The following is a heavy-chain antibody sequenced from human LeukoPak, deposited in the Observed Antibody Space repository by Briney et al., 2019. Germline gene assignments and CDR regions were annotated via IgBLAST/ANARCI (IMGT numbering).Heavy chain of an antibody. D-gene: IGHD2-15*01. J-gene: IGHJ5*02. Sequence: PSGTVSLTCAVSGGSISSSNWWSWVRQPPGKGLEWIGQIHHSGSTNYNPSLKSRVTISVDKSKNQFSLKLRSVTAADTAVYYCARPLSLGYCSGGSCYGRGAWFDRWGQGTLVTVSP. CDR1: GGSISSSNW. CDR3: ARPLSLGYCSGGSCYGRGAWFDR. V-gene: IGHV4-4*02. CDR2: IHHSGST.